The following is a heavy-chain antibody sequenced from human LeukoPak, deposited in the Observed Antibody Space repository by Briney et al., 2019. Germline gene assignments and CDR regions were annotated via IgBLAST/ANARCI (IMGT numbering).Heavy chain of an antibody. CDR2: IIPIFGIA. V-gene: IGHV1-69*17. CDR1: VGTFTRYA. J-gene: IGHJ4*02. Sequence: GAPLRLSPKASVGTFTRYAISWGRQRPGQGLEWKERIIPIFGIANYAQKFQGRVTITADKSTSTAYMELSSLRSEDTAVYYCARELRVRWFGESLDYWGQGTLVTVSS. D-gene: IGHD3-10*01. CDR3: ARELRVRWFGESLDY.